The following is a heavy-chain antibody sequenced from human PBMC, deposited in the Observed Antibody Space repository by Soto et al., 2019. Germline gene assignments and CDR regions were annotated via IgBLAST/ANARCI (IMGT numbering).Heavy chain of an antibody. Sequence: GGSLRLSCAASGFTFSSYWMSWVRQAPGKGLEWVANIKQDGSEKYYVDSVKGRFTISRDNAKNSLYLQMNSLRAEDTAVYYCAREGYGDYGVGDIWGQGTMVTVSS. J-gene: IGHJ3*02. CDR1: GFTFSSYW. CDR2: IKQDGSEK. D-gene: IGHD4-17*01. V-gene: IGHV3-7*01. CDR3: AREGYGDYGVGDI.